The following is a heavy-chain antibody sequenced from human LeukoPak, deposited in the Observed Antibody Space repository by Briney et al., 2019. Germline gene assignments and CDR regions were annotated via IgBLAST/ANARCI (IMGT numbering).Heavy chain of an antibody. CDR3: ARFVLRRGYSGYGGFDY. CDR1: GGTFSSYA. D-gene: IGHD5-12*01. Sequence: SVKVSCKASGGTFSSYAISWVRPAPGQGLEWMGRIFPILGIANYAQKFQGRVTITADKSTSTAYMELSSLRSEDTAVYYCARFVLRRGYSGYGGFDYWGQGTLVTVSS. CDR2: IFPILGIA. V-gene: IGHV1-69*04. J-gene: IGHJ4*02.